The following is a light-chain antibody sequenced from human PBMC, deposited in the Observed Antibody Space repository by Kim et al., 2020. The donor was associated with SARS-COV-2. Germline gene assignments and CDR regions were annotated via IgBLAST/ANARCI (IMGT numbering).Light chain of an antibody. CDR1: NSDVGGYDF. CDR2: DVR. V-gene: IGLV2-11*03. Sequence: QAVAIADTGTNSDVGGYDFVSWFRQHPGKAPKLVIHDVRERPSGVPDRFSGSKSGNSASLTISGLQAEDEADYYCCSYAGSYTYVFGDGTKVTVL. CDR3: CSYAGSYTYV. J-gene: IGLJ1*01.